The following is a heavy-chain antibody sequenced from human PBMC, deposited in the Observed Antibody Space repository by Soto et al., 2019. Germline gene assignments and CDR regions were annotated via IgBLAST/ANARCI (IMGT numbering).Heavy chain of an antibody. V-gene: IGHV4-39*02. CDR2: IHYSGTT. D-gene: IGHD3-3*01. Sequence: QLQLQESGPGLVKPSETLSLSCTFSGGSVSGSNNYWGWIRQPPGKGLEWIGSIHYSGTTYYKSTLWSRLTISVDTSKTRFSLRLTSVTAADTAVYFCSGKAFWPHCPDLWGQGTLVTVSS. CDR3: SGKAFWPHCPDL. J-gene: IGHJ5*02. CDR1: GGSVSGSNNY.